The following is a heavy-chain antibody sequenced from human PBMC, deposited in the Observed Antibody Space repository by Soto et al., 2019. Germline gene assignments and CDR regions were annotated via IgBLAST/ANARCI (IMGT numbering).Heavy chain of an antibody. J-gene: IGHJ3*01. CDR3: ARHDIIAKLQNGVGV. CDR1: GGSITSYH. Sequence: PSETLSLTCIVSGGSITSYHWSWIRQFPGKGLEWIAYTSYTGNTLYTPSLKSRVTISVDTSKNQFSLKLSSVTAADTAVYYCARHDIIAKLQNGVGVWGQGAMVTVSS. D-gene: IGHD2-8*01. CDR2: TSYTGNT. V-gene: IGHV4-59*01.